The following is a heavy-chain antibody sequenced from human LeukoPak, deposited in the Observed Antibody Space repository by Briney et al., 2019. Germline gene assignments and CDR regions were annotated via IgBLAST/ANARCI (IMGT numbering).Heavy chain of an antibody. CDR1: GFTFSSYA. J-gene: IGHJ4*02. D-gene: IGHD3-3*01. CDR3: ARAKVDTIFGVIDY. CDR2: ISYDGSNK. V-gene: IGHV3-30-3*01. Sequence: PGGSLRLSCAASGFTFSSYAVHWVRQAPGKGLEWVAVISYDGSNKYYADSVKGRFTISRDNSKNTLYLQMNSLRAEDTAVYYCARAKVDTIFGVIDYWGQGTLVTVSS.